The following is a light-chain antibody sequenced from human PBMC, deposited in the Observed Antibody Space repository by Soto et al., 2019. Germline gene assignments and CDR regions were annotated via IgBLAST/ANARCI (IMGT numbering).Light chain of an antibody. Sequence: SALTQPASVSGSPGQSITISCTGTSSGVGAYNYVSWYQQHPGKAPKLMIYDVSHRPSGVSHRFSGSKSGNTASLTISGLQAEDEADYYSGSYTTSSNDVFGTGTKVTVL. CDR3: GSYTTSSNDV. J-gene: IGLJ1*01. V-gene: IGLV2-14*01. CDR1: SSGVGAYNY. CDR2: DVS.